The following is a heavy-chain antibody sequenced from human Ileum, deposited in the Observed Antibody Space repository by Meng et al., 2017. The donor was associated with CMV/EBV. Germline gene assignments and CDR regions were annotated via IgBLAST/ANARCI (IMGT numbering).Heavy chain of an antibody. CDR3: VKSIAARPYYFDS. CDR1: GFNFSIYT. D-gene: IGHD6-6*01. J-gene: IGHJ4*02. Sequence: GESLKISCAASGFNFSIYTMTWVRQAPGRGLEWVAGITGGGDTTYYADSVKGRFTISRDNSKNTLYLQMDSLRAEDTAVYYCVKSIAARPYYFDSWGQGTLVTVSS. CDR2: ITGGGDTT. V-gene: IGHV3-23*01.